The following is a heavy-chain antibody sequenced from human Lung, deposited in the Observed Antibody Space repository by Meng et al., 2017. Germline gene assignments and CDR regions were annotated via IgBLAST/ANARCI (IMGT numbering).Heavy chain of an antibody. J-gene: IGHJ4*02. Sequence: QVQLVQSGAEVKKPGASVKISCKPSGYNFPDYGLHGVRRAPGQGLEWMGRIDPKSGDTHYAQRFQGRVTMTGDTSISTAYMELSGLRSDDTAMYYCARDEDISAAGKLFGDYWGQGTLVTVSS. V-gene: IGHV1-2*06. CDR3: ARDEDISAAGKLFGDY. CDR1: GYNFPDYG. CDR2: IDPKSGDT. D-gene: IGHD6-13*01.